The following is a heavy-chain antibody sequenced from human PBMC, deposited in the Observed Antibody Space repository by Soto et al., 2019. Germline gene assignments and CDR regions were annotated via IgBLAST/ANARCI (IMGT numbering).Heavy chain of an antibody. CDR3: ARGSGLGYCSPCSCPHFDS. CDR1: GYTFTGYY. V-gene: IGHV1-2*02. D-gene: IGHD2-15*01. CDR2: INPNSGTT. Sequence: GASVKVSCKASGYTFTGYYLHWVRQAPGHGLEWMGWINPNSGTTKHAQDFQDRVTLTRDTSISSAYLELKDLRSDDTAVYYCARGSGLGYCSPCSCPHFDSWGQGTLVTVSS. J-gene: IGHJ4*02.